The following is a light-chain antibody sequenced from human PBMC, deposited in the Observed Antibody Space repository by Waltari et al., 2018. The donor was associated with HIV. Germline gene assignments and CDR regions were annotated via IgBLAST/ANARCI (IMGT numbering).Light chain of an antibody. J-gene: IGLJ3*02. CDR2: RNN. V-gene: IGLV1-47*01. Sequence: QSVLTQPPSASGTPGQRVTISCSGSSSNIGYNYVYWYQQLPGTAPNLLIYRNNQRPSGVPDRFSGSKSGTSASLAISGLRSEDEADYYCAAWDDSLSGWVFGGGTKLTVL. CDR1: SSNIGYNY. CDR3: AAWDDSLSGWV.